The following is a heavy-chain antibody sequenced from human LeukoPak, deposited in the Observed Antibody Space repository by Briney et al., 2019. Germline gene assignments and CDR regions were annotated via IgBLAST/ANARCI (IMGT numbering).Heavy chain of an antibody. Sequence: GGSLRLSCAASGITFRSYWMSWVRQAPGKGLEWVSAISGSGGSTYYADSVKGRFTISRDNSKNTLYLQMNSLRAEDTAVYYCAKGTYYDILTGYSYFDYWGQGTLVTVSS. CDR2: ISGSGGST. CDR3: AKGTYYDILTGYSYFDY. CDR1: GITFRSYW. D-gene: IGHD3-9*01. V-gene: IGHV3-23*01. J-gene: IGHJ4*02.